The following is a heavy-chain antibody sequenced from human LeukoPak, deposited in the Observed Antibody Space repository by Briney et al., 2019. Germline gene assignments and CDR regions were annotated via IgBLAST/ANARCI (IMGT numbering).Heavy chain of an antibody. Sequence: GGSLRLSCAASGFTFSNYWMSWVRQAPGKGLEWVANIKQDGSEKYYVDSVKGRFTISRDNAKNSLYLQMDSLRAEDTAVYYCARGSTYDFWSGDALDVWGQGTMVTVAS. CDR3: ARGSTYDFWSGDALDV. J-gene: IGHJ3*01. CDR2: IKQDGSEK. V-gene: IGHV3-7*03. CDR1: GFTFSNYW. D-gene: IGHD3-3*01.